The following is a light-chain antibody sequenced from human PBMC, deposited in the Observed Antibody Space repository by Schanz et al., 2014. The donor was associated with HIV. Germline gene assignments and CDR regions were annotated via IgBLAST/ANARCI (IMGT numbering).Light chain of an antibody. V-gene: IGLV2-8*01. CDR1: STDIGGYRY. J-gene: IGLJ3*02. CDR2: EVS. CDR3: AAWDDSLNWV. Sequence: QSALIQPPSVSGSPGQSVTISCTGTSTDIGGYRYVSWYQQHPGKAPKLMIYEVSKRPSGVPDRFSGSKSGTSASLAISGLRSDDEGDYYCAAWDDSLNWVFGGGTKLTVL.